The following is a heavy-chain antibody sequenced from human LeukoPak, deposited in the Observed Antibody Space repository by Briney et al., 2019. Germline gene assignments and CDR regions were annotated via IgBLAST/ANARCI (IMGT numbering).Heavy chain of an antibody. V-gene: IGHV4-30-4*01. Sequence: SETLSLTCTVSGGSISSGDYYWSWIRQPPGKGLEWIGYIHYSGSTYYNPSLKSRVTISVDTSKNQFSLKLSSVTAADTAVYYCASTAIDAFDIWGQGTMVTVSS. CDR1: GGSISSGDYY. CDR2: IHYSGST. D-gene: IGHD5-18*01. CDR3: ASTAIDAFDI. J-gene: IGHJ3*02.